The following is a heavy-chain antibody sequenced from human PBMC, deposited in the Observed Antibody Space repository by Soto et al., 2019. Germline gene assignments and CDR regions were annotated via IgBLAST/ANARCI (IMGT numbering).Heavy chain of an antibody. J-gene: IGHJ4*02. CDR3: ASFKVGRQLMAFDY. Sequence: SETLSLTCTVSGGSISSYYWSWIRQPPGKGLEWIGYIYYSGSTNYNPSLKSRVTISVDTSKNQFSLKLSSVTAADTAVYYCASFKVGRQLMAFDYWGQGTLVTVSS. CDR2: IYYSGST. CDR1: GGSISSYY. D-gene: IGHD6-6*01. V-gene: IGHV4-59*01.